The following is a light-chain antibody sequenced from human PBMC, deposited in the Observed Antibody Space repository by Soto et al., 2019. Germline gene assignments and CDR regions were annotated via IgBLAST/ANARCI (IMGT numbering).Light chain of an antibody. CDR3: CSYAGSYTYV. J-gene: IGLJ1*01. CDR1: SSDVGDYNY. Sequence: QSALTQPRSVSGSPGQSVTISCTGTSSDVGDYNYVSWYQQHPGKAPKVMIYDVSKRPSGVPDRFSGSKSGNTASLTISGLQAEDEAEYYCCSYAGSYTYVCGTGTKLTVL. CDR2: DVS. V-gene: IGLV2-11*01.